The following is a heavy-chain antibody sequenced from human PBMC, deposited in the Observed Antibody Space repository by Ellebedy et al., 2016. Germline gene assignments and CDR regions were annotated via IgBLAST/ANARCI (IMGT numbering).Heavy chain of an antibody. D-gene: IGHD6-13*01. J-gene: IGHJ5*02. CDR2: INHSGST. Sequence: SETLSLXXAVYGGSFSGYYWSWIRQPPGKGLEWIGEINHSGSTNYNPSLKSRVTISVDTSKNQFSLKLSSVTAADTAVYYCARGGLRAAAGTSHGYNWFNPWGQGTLVTVSS. CDR1: GGSFSGYY. CDR3: ARGGLRAAAGTSHGYNWFNP. V-gene: IGHV4-34*01.